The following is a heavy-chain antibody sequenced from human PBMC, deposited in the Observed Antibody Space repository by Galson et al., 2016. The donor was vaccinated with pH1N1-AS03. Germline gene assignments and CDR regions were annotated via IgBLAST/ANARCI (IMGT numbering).Heavy chain of an antibody. V-gene: IGHV4-34*01. CDR1: GFTFNNYW. CDR2: IHHSGSPT. D-gene: IGHD3-10*01. Sequence: LRLSCAASGFTFNNYWMSWIRQPPGKGLEWIGEIHHSGSPTNYSPSLKSRVTISVDTSKNQFSLKLSSVTAADTAIYFCARGGVFFSGSGSYHTWGQGTLVTVSP. J-gene: IGHJ5*02. CDR3: ARGGVFFSGSGSYHT.